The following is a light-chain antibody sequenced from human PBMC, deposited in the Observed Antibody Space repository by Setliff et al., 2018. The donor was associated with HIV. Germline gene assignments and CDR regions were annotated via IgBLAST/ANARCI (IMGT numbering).Light chain of an antibody. CDR2: SNN. J-gene: IGLJ1*01. Sequence: QSVLTQPPSASGTPGQRVTISCSGSSSNIGSNTVNWYQQIPGTAPKLLIYSNNQRPSGVPDRFSGSKSGTSASLAISGLQSEDEADYYCAAWDDSLNAPYVFGAGTKVTVL. CDR3: AAWDDSLNAPYV. V-gene: IGLV1-44*01. CDR1: SSNIGSNT.